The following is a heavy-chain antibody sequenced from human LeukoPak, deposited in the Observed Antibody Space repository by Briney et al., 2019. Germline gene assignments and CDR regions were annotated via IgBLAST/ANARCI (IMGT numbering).Heavy chain of an antibody. J-gene: IGHJ4*02. CDR3: ARPDEDRGYSYGYNY. D-gene: IGHD5-18*01. V-gene: IGHV1-69*13. CDR1: GGTFSSYA. CDR2: IIPIFGTA. Sequence: ASVKVSCKASGGTFSSYAISWVRQAPGQGLEWMGGIIPIFGTANYAQKFQGRVTITADESTSTAYMELSSLRSEDTAVYYCARPDEDRGYSYGYNYWGQGTLVAVSS.